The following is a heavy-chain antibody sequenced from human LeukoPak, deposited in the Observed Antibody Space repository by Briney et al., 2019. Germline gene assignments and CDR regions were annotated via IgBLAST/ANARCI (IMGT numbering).Heavy chain of an antibody. CDR1: GYTFTSYD. V-gene: IGHV1-8*01. CDR3: ARVDCSGGSCYSGPEFDY. J-gene: IGHJ4*02. D-gene: IGHD2-15*01. Sequence: ASVKVSCKASGYTFTSYDINWVRQATGQGLEWIGWMNPNSGNTGYAQKFQGRVTMTRNTSISTAYMELSSLRSEDTAVYYCARVDCSGGSCYSGPEFDYWGQGTLVTVSS. CDR2: MNPNSGNT.